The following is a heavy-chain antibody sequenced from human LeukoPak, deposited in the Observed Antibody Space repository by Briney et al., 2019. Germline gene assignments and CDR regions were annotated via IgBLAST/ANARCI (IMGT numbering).Heavy chain of an antibody. Sequence: GGSLRLSCAASGFTFSTYAMNWVRQAPGGGLVWVSRITNDASSTAYADSVKGRFTISRDNTKNTLYLQMNSLRAEDTAVYYCAVGGNPGALDYWGQGTLVTVSS. CDR2: ITNDASST. CDR1: GFTFSTYA. D-gene: IGHD4-23*01. CDR3: AVGGNPGALDY. J-gene: IGHJ4*02. V-gene: IGHV3-74*01.